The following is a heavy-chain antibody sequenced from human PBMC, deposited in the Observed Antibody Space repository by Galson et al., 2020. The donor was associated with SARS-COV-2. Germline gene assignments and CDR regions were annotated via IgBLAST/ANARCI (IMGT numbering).Heavy chain of an antibody. CDR1: GFPFSTYS. J-gene: IGHJ6*02. CDR3: ARDGGIRGYNSGRLYYGRDV. Sequence: NSGGSLRLSCAASGFPFSTYSMNWVRLAPGTGLEWVSSISTSSSYTYYVDSVKGRFSLSRDNPRNSLYLEMNSLRDEDTAVYYCARDGGIRGYNSGRLYYGRDVWGQGTTVTVSS. V-gene: IGHV3-21*01. D-gene: IGHD5-18*01. CDR2: ISTSSSYT.